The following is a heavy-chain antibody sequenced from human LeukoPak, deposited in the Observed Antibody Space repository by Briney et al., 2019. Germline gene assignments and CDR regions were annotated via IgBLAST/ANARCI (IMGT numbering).Heavy chain of an antibody. CDR3: AKGGSSGWLSFDY. CDR2: ISGSGTTT. V-gene: IGHV3-23*01. D-gene: IGHD6-19*01. Sequence: GGSLRLSCTASGFTFGDYAMSWVRQAPGKGLEWVSTISGSGTTTYYADSVKGRFTISRDNSKNTLYLQMNSLRAEATALYYCAKGGSSGWLSFDYWGQGSLVTVSS. CDR1: GFTFGDYA. J-gene: IGHJ4*02.